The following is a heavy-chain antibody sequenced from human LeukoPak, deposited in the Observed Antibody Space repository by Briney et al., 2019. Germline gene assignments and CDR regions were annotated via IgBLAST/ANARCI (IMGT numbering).Heavy chain of an antibody. Sequence: SETLSLTCTVSDGSISSYYWSWIRQPAGKGLEWIGRIYTSGNTNYNPSLQSRVTMSVDTSKNQFSLKLTSMTAADMALYYCAREVNSSTWRPLDFWGQGTLVTVSS. CDR3: AREVNSSTWRPLDF. V-gene: IGHV4-4*07. D-gene: IGHD6-13*01. CDR1: DGSISSYY. CDR2: IYTSGNT. J-gene: IGHJ4*02.